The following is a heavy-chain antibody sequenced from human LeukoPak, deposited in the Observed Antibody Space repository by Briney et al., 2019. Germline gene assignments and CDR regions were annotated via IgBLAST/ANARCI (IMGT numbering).Heavy chain of an antibody. CDR2: VYESGRV. D-gene: IGHD6-19*01. Sequence: SETLSLTCGVSGGSVTNRRYFWGWARQPPGKGLEWIGSVYESGRVSYNASLKSRVTISVDTSKNQFFLKLTSVTATDTAVYYCSRLKGSVAGESWGQGTLVTVSS. V-gene: IGHV4-39*01. J-gene: IGHJ5*02. CDR3: SRLKGSVAGES. CDR1: GGSVTNRRYF.